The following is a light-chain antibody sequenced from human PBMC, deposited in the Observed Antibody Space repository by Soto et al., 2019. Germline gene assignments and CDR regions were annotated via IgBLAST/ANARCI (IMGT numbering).Light chain of an antibody. CDR3: MQALQTPIT. CDR1: QSVLYSPNNKNY. V-gene: IGKV2-28*01. CDR2: LGS. J-gene: IGKJ5*01. Sequence: DIVMTQSPDSLAVSLGERATINCKSSQSVLYSPNNKNYLAWYLQKPGQSPQLLIYLGSNRASGVPDRFSGSGSGTDFTLKISRVEAEDVGVYYCMQALQTPITFGQGTRLEIK.